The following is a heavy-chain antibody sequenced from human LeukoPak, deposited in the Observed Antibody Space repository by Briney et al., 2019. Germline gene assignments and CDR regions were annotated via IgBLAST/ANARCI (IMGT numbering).Heavy chain of an antibody. CDR3: ARGRDTAMVFDY. CDR1: GGTFSSYA. Sequence: ASVKVSCKASGGTFSSYAISWVRQAPGQGLEWMGGIIPVLGTANYAQKFQGRVTITADKSTSTAYMELSSLRSEDTAVYYCARGRDTAMVFDYWGQGTLVTVSS. CDR2: IIPVLGTA. D-gene: IGHD5-18*01. V-gene: IGHV1-69*10. J-gene: IGHJ4*02.